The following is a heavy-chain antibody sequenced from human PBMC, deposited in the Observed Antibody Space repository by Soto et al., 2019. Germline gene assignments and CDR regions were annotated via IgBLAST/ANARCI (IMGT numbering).Heavy chain of an antibody. J-gene: IGHJ4*02. V-gene: IGHV3-23*01. CDR1: GFTFSSYA. CDR3: AKVTDSSGYYYDGVVDY. D-gene: IGHD3-22*01. CDR2: ISGSGGST. Sequence: GGSLRLSCAASGFTFSSYAMSWVRQAPGKGLEWVSAISGSGGSTYYADSVKGRFTISRDNSKNTLYLQMNSLRAEDTAVYYCAKVTDSSGYYYDGVVDYWGQGTLVTVSS.